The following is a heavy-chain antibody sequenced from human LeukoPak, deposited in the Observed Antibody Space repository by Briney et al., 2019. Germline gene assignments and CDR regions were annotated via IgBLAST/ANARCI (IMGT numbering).Heavy chain of an antibody. CDR3: ARLSSPGSMDV. J-gene: IGHJ6*03. CDR1: GFPVSRNY. V-gene: IGHV3-66*02. D-gene: IGHD6-13*01. Sequence: PGGSLRLSCAASGFPVSRNYMSWVRQAPGKGLEWVSVIYSSGSTYYADSVKGRFTISRDKSKNTLYLQMNSLRAEDTAVYYCARLSSPGSMDVWGKGTTVTVSS. CDR2: IYSSGST.